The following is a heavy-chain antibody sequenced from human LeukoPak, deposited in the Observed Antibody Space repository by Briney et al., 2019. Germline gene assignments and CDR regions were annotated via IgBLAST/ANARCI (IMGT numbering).Heavy chain of an antibody. Sequence: ASVKVSCKASGYTFTAYYMHRVRQAPGPGLEWMGWINPNSGGKNYAQKFQGRVTMTRDTSISTAYMELSRLRSDDTAVYYCARVGYSSCWYADYWGQGTLVTVSS. CDR1: GYTFTAYY. J-gene: IGHJ4*02. CDR2: INPNSGGK. CDR3: ARVGYSSCWYADY. V-gene: IGHV1-2*02. D-gene: IGHD6-19*01.